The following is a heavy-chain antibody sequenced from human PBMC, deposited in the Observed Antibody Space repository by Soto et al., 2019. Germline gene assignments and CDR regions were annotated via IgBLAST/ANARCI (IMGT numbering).Heavy chain of an antibody. Sequence: QVQLVESGGGVVQPGRSLRLSCAASGFTFSSYAMHWVRQAPGKGLEWVAVISYDGSNKYYADSVKGRFTISRDNSKNTLYLQMNRLRAEDTAVYYCARDRDTAMAYYYYYGMDVWGQGTTVTVSS. J-gene: IGHJ6*02. V-gene: IGHV3-30-3*01. D-gene: IGHD5-18*01. CDR3: ARDRDTAMAYYYYYGMDV. CDR1: GFTFSSYA. CDR2: ISYDGSNK.